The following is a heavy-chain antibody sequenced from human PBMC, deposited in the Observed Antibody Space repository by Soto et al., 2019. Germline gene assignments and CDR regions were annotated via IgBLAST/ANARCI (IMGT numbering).Heavy chain of an antibody. CDR3: ARNQPQRYCSGGTCRPAYGMDV. J-gene: IGHJ6*02. V-gene: IGHV4-39*01. Sequence: SETLSLTCTVSGGSISSDSFYWAWIRQPPGKGLEWIGIIYCSGDTYYNPSLAGRLTMSVDTSNQFSLTLRSVTAADTALYYCARNQPQRYCSGGTCRPAYGMDVWGQGTTVTVSS. CDR1: GGSISSDSFY. D-gene: IGHD2-15*01. CDR2: IYCSGDT.